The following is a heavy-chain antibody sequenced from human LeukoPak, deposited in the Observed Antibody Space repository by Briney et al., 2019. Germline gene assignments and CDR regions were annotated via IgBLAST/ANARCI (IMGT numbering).Heavy chain of an antibody. D-gene: IGHD6-6*01. CDR2: IYPGDSDT. CDR3: ARQDSSPSYFDS. V-gene: IGHV5-51*01. Sequence: GESLKISCKGSGYSFTSYWIGWVRQMPGKRLEWMGIIYPGDSDTRYSPSFQAQVAISADKSISTAYLQWSSLKASDTAMYYCARQDSSPSYFDSWGQGTLVTVSS. J-gene: IGHJ4*02. CDR1: GYSFTSYW.